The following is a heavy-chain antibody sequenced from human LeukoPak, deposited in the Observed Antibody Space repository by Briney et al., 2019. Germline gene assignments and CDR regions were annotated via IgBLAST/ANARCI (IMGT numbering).Heavy chain of an antibody. CDR2: ISGDGGST. CDR1: GFTFDDFA. CDR3: AKIPVSATHFDY. D-gene: IGHD2-15*01. V-gene: IGHV3-43*02. Sequence: GGSLRLSCAASGFTFDDFAMQWVRQAPGKGLEWVSIISGDGGSTYYADSVKGRFTIYTDNIKNSLYLQMNSLRIEDTAFYYRAKIPVSATHFDYWRQGNLVTVSS. J-gene: IGHJ4*02.